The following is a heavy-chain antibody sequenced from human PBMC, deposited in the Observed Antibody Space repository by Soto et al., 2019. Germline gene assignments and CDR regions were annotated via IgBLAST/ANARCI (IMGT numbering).Heavy chain of an antibody. V-gene: IGHV5-51*01. D-gene: IGHD3-3*01. Sequence: PGESLKISCKGSGYSFTSYWIGWVRQMPGKGLEWMGIIYPGDSDTRYSPSFQGQVTISADKSISTASLKLSSVTAADTAVYYCARLFWSDFWSGQIRGLNWFDPWGQGTLVTVSS. CDR2: IYPGDSDT. CDR3: ARLFWSDFWSGQIRGLNWFDP. J-gene: IGHJ5*02. CDR1: GYSFTSYW.